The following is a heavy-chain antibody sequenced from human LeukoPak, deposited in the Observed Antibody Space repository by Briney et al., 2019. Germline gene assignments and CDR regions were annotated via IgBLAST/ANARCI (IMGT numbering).Heavy chain of an antibody. V-gene: IGHV1-69*13. D-gene: IGHD5-18*01. J-gene: IGHJ6*02. CDR3: ARRGGYSYGLFNYYYGMDV. CDR2: IIPILGTA. CDR1: GGTFSKYV. Sequence: SVKVSCKASGGTFSKYVIGWVRQAPGQGLEWMGGIIPILGTANYAQKFQGRVTITADESTTTAYMELSSLRSEDTAVYYCARRGGYSYGLFNYYYGMDVWGQGTTVTVSS.